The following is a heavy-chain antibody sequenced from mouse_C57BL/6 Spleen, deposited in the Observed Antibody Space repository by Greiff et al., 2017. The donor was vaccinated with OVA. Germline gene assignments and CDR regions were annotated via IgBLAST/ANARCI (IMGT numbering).Heavy chain of an antibody. V-gene: IGHV1-64*01. Sequence: QVQLQQPGAELVKPGASVKLSCKASGYTFTSYWMHWVKQRPGQGLEWIGMIHPNSGSTNYNEKFKSKATLTVDKSSSTAYMQLSSLTSEDSAVYYCARFHFITTVVEGFAYWGQGTLVTVSA. CDR1: GYTFTSYW. D-gene: IGHD1-1*01. J-gene: IGHJ3*01. CDR3: ARFHFITTVVEGFAY. CDR2: IHPNSGST.